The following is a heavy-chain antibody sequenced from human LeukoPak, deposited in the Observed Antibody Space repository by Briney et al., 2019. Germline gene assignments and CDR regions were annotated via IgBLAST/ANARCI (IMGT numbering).Heavy chain of an antibody. CDR1: GFTFSDYY. V-gene: IGHV3-11*01. J-gene: IGHJ4*02. CDR2: ISSSGSTI. Sequence: PGGSLRLSCAASGFTFSDYYMSWIRQAPGKGLEWVSYISSSGSTIYYADSVKGRFTISRDNAENSLYLQMNSLRAEDTAVYYCASEGSYNWNTVDYWGQGTLVTVSS. CDR3: ASEGSYNWNTVDY. D-gene: IGHD1/OR15-1a*01.